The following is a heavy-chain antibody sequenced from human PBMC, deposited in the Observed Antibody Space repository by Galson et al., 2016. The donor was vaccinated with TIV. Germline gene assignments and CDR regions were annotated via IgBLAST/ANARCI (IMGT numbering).Heavy chain of an antibody. J-gene: IGHJ6*02. CDR1: GFTLSDYY. CDR2: ISYSGSAK. Sequence: SLRLSCAASGFTLSDYYMTWIRQAPGKGLEWLSHISYSGSAKYDADSMKGRLTMSRGIAKNSMYLGMSSLRAEDTAVYYCARYSGKSYALDVWGQGTAVTVSS. CDR3: ARYSGKSYALDV. D-gene: IGHD1-26*01. V-gene: IGHV3-11*01.